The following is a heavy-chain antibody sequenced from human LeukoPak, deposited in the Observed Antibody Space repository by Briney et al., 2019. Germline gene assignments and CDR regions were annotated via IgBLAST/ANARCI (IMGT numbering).Heavy chain of an antibody. CDR2: INPNSGDT. D-gene: IGHD1-26*01. Sequence: ASVKVSCKASGYTFTAYYIHWLRQAPGQGLEWMGLINPNSGDTNYAQKFQGSVTLTRDTSINTAYMELSRLRPDDTAVYYCAKLGIGSTTRAWFDPWGQGTLVTVSS. CDR3: AKLGIGSTTRAWFDP. J-gene: IGHJ5*02. V-gene: IGHV1-2*06. CDR1: GYTFTAYY.